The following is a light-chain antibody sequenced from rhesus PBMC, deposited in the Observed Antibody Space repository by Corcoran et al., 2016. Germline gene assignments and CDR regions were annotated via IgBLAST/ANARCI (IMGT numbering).Light chain of an antibody. CDR1: QGISSW. CDR2: KAS. J-gene: IGKJ1*01. CDR3: QQYSSRPPT. Sequence: DIQMTQSPSSLSASVGDSVTITCRASQGISSWLAWYQQKPGKAPKLLIYKASSLQSGFPSRFSGSGSGTDFTLTISSLQSEDFATYYCQQYSSRPPTFGQGTKVEIK. V-gene: IGKV1-22*01.